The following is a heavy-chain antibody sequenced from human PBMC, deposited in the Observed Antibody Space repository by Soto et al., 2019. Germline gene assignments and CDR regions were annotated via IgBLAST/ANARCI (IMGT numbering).Heavy chain of an antibody. CDR1: GGTFSSYA. J-gene: IGHJ6*02. CDR2: IIPIFGTA. CDR3: ERGGRGTSSRYYYDYYGMDV. V-gene: IGHV1-69*01. Sequence: QVQLVQSGAEVKKPGSSVKVSCKASGGTFSSYAIRWVRQAPGHVLEWIGGIIPIFGTANYAQKLEGRVTITADESTSPAYMELTSRRSEDTAVYYCERGGRGTSSRYYYDYYGMDVWGQGSTVTVCS. D-gene: IGHD2-2*01.